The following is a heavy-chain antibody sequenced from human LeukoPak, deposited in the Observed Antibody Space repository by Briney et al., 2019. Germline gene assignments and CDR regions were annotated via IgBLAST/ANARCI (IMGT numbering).Heavy chain of an antibody. Sequence: GGSLRLSCAASGFTFSSYSMNWVRQAPGKGLEWVSGINWNSGSRGYADSVKGRFTISRDNAKNSLYLRMNSLRAEDTALYYCARGIDSGYDYFDYWGQGTLVTVSS. CDR2: INWNSGSR. CDR1: GFTFSSYS. J-gene: IGHJ4*02. CDR3: ARGIDSGYDYFDY. D-gene: IGHD5-12*01. V-gene: IGHV3-20*04.